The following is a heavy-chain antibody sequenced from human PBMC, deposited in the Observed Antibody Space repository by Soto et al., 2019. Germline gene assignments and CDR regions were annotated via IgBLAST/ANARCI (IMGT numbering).Heavy chain of an antibody. V-gene: IGHV1-18*01. CDR1: GYTFRNFG. J-gene: IGHJ4*02. CDR2: ISAYNANA. CDR3: ARENSYFDY. Sequence: QIQLLQSGAEVKKPGASVKVTCKASGYTFRNFGISWVRQAPGQGLERMGWISAYNANANNAQKFQGRLTMTADTSTSTAYMELRSLRSDDTAVYYCARENSYFDYWGQGTLVTVSS.